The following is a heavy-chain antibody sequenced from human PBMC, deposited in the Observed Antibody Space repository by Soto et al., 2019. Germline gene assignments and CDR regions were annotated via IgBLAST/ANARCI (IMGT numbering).Heavy chain of an antibody. CDR2: ISSSGSTI. D-gene: IGHD3-10*01. CDR3: ERDVIRGDYYYGIDV. J-gene: IGHJ6*02. V-gene: IGHV3-48*03. CDR1: GFTFSSYE. Sequence: PGGSLRLSCAASGFTFSSYEMNWVRQAPGKGLEWVSYISSSGSTIYYADSVKGRFTISRDNAKNSLYRQMNSLRAEDTAVYYWERDVIRGDYYYGIDVRGQGTTVTV.